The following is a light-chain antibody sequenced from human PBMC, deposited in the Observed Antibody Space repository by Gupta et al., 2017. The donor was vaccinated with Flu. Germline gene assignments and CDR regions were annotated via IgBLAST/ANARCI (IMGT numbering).Light chain of an antibody. J-gene: IGLJ3*02. V-gene: IGLV2-23*02. CDR2: EVR. CDR1: STGAASYNH. CDR3: CSFAGSSTWV. Sequence: STGAASYNHVSWYLQHTGKAPTRMLYEVRSRPSAVSNRFSACTSGNTASPTISGLQAEEEADYYCCSFAGSSTWVFGGGTKLTVL.